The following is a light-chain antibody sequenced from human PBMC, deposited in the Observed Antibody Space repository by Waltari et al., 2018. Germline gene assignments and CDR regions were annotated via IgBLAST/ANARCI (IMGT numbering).Light chain of an antibody. CDR1: SGNIASNY. V-gene: IGLV6-57*04. CDR3: QSYDNSIQGV. Sequence: NFMLTQPHSVSGSPGKTVTISCTRSSGNIASNYVQWDQQRPGRAPTTVIYEDDQRPSGVPDRFSGSIDTSSNSASLTISGLKTEDEADYYCQSYDNSIQGVFGGGTKLTVL. J-gene: IGLJ3*02. CDR2: EDD.